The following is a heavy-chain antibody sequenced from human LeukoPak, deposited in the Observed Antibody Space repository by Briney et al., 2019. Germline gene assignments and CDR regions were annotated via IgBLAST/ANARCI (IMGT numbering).Heavy chain of an antibody. J-gene: IGHJ4*02. CDR2: ISGYNGYT. D-gene: IGHD3-22*01. CDR1: GYTFTNYG. CDR3: ARDRSPRHYYDTSDYHGAAYY. V-gene: IGHV1-18*04. Sequence: ASVKVSCKASGYTFTNYGFSWVRQAPGQGLEWMGWISGYNGYTKYAQKFQDRVIMTTDTSTSTAYMELRSLRSDDTALYYCARDRSPRHYYDTSDYHGAAYYWGQGTLVTVSS.